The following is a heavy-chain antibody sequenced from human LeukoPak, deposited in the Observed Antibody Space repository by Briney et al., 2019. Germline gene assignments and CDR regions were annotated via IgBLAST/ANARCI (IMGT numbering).Heavy chain of an antibody. CDR2: IIPIFGTA. D-gene: IGHD5-18*01. Sequence: SSVKVSCKASGGTFSSYAISWVRQAPGQGLEWMGRIIPIFGTANYAQKFQGRVTITTDESTSTAYMELSSLRSEDTAVYYCARGSQGYSYGVYYYYMDVWGKGTTVTVSS. J-gene: IGHJ6*03. CDR3: ARGSQGYSYGVYYYYMDV. V-gene: IGHV1-69*05. CDR1: GGTFSSYA.